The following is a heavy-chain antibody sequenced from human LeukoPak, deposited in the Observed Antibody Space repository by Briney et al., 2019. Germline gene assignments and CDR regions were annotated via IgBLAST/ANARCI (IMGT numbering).Heavy chain of an antibody. V-gene: IGHV4-59*08. CDR3: ARLGYYYDSSGYQPDAFDI. CDR1: GGSISHSY. CDR2: IYYSGNT. D-gene: IGHD3-22*01. J-gene: IGHJ3*02. Sequence: PSETLSLTCDVSGGSISHSYWNWIRQPPGKALEWIGYIYYSGNTNYNPSLQSRVTMSVDTSKNQFSLKLSSVTAADTAVYYCARLGYYYDSSGYQPDAFDIWGQGTMVTVSS.